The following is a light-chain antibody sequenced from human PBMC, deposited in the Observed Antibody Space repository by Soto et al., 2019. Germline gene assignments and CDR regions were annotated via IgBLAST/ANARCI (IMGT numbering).Light chain of an antibody. CDR1: QDISKY. J-gene: IGKJ4*01. Sequence: DIQMTQSPSSLSASVGDRVTIACQASQDISKYLNWYQFRPGQAPKLLIYDASNLETGVPSRFRGSESGTQFTLTIISLQPEDVATYYCQQYDNLLALTFGGGTKVQIK. CDR3: QQYDNLLALT. CDR2: DAS. V-gene: IGKV1-33*01.